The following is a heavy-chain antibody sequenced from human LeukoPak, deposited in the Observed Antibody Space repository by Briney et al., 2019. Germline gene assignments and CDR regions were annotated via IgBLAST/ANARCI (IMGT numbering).Heavy chain of an antibody. J-gene: IGHJ4*02. CDR2: ISWDGGST. CDR1: GFTFDDYT. Sequence: SGGSLRLSCAASGFTFDDYTMHWVRQAPGKGLEWVSLISWDGGSTYYADSVKGRFTISRDNSKNSLYLQMNSLRTEDTALYYCANLASNARYGYWGQGTLVTVSS. V-gene: IGHV3-43*01. CDR3: ANLASNARYGY. D-gene: IGHD3-9*01.